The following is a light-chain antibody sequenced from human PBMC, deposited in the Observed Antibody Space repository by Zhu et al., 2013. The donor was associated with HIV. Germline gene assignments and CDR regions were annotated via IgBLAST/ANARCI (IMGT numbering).Light chain of an antibody. Sequence: LVMTQSPATLSVSPGERATLSCRASQSISTNLAWYQQKPGQAPRLLIYGASTRATGIPARFGGSGSGTDFTLTISSLQPDDSATYYCQQYYFYSTFGQGTKV. CDR3: QQYYFYST. CDR2: GAS. V-gene: IGKV3-15*01. J-gene: IGKJ1*01. CDR1: QSISTN.